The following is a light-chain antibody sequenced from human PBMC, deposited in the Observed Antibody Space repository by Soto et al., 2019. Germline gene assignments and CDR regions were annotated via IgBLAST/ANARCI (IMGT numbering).Light chain of an antibody. CDR3: QQYYNSPWA. CDR1: QDISSY. V-gene: IGKV1-8*01. Sequence: AIRMTQSPSSFSASTGDRVSITCRASQDISSYLAWYQQKPGKAPKLLIYTVSTLQSGVPSRFSAGGSGTDFTLTINYLQSEDVATYFCQQYYNSPWAFGQGNKVEIK. J-gene: IGKJ1*01. CDR2: TVS.